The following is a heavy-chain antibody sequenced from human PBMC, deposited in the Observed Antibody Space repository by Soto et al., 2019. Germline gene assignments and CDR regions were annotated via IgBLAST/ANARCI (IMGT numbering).Heavy chain of an antibody. D-gene: IGHD6-6*01. V-gene: IGHV4-39*01. CDR2: IYYSGST. CDR1: GGSISSSSYY. Sequence: ASETLSLTCTVSGGSISSSSYYWGWIRQPPGKGLEWIGSIYYSGSTYYNPSLKSRVTISVDTSKNQFSLKLSSVTAADTAVYACSSSSSGLYYFDYWGQGTLVTVSS. CDR3: SSSSSGLYYFDY. J-gene: IGHJ4*02.